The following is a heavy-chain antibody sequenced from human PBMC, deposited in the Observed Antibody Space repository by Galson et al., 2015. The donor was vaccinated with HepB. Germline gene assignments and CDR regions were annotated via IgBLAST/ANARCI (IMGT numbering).Heavy chain of an antibody. CDR3: AKGKGPYNWNYGFDY. V-gene: IGHV3-30*18. D-gene: IGHD1-7*01. CDR1: GFTFSSYG. CDR2: ISYDESNK. Sequence: SLRLSCAASGFTFSSYGMHWVRQAPGKGLEWVAVISYDESNKYYADSVKGRFTISRDNSKNTLYLQMNSLRAEDTAVYYCAKGKGPYNWNYGFDYWGQGTLVTVSS. J-gene: IGHJ4*02.